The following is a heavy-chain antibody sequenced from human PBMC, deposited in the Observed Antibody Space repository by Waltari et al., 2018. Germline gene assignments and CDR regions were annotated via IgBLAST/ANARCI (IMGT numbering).Heavy chain of an antibody. J-gene: IGHJ6*02. Sequence: QVQLQQWGAGLLKPSETLSLTCAVYGGSFSGYYWSWIRQPPGKGLEWIGEINHSGSTNDNPSLRSRVTISVDTSKNQCSLKLSSVTAADTAVYYCARDGGLHLGESQGGMDVWGQGTTVTVSS. CDR2: INHSGST. D-gene: IGHD3-16*01. CDR3: ARDGGLHLGESQGGMDV. CDR1: GGSFSGYY. V-gene: IGHV4-34*01.